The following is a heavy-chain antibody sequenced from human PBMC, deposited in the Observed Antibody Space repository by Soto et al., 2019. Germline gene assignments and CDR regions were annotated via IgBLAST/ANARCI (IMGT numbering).Heavy chain of an antibody. CDR2: IIPLFGTT. CDR3: ARRLDDRADEGFDV. Sequence: ASVKVSCKASVCTFSNYAIYWLRQAPGQGLEWMGRIIPLFGTTKYAQNFQDRVTITAEEPTSTTYRELSSLRAEDTAVYYCARRLDDRADEGFDVWGEGTAVTVSS. CDR1: VCTFSNYA. V-gene: IGHV1-69*13. D-gene: IGHD3-16*01. J-gene: IGHJ3*01.